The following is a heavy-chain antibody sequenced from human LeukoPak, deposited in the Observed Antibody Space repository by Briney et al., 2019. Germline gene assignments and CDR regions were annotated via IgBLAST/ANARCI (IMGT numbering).Heavy chain of an antibody. V-gene: IGHV1-18*01. CDR1: GYTFTSYG. CDR3: ARDGSGSYYTQDAFDI. Sequence: ASVKVSCKASGYTFTSYGISWVRQAPGQGLEWMGWISAYNGNTNYAQKLQGRVTMTTDTSTSTAYMELRSLRSDDTAVYYCARDGSGSYYTQDAFDIWGQGTMVTVSS. D-gene: IGHD3-10*01. J-gene: IGHJ3*02. CDR2: ISAYNGNT.